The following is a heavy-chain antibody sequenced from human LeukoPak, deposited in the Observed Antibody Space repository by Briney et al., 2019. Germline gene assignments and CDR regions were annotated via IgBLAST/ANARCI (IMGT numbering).Heavy chain of an antibody. J-gene: IGHJ6*03. D-gene: IGHD3-10*01. Sequence: SETLSLTCTVSRGSISSYYWSWIRQPPGKGLEWIGYIYYSGSTNYNPSLKSRVTISVDTSKNQFSLKLSSVTAADTAVYYCARVAHSGLYYYYMDVWGKGTTVTVSS. CDR1: RGSISSYY. V-gene: IGHV4-59*01. CDR3: ARVAHSGLYYYYMDV. CDR2: IYYSGST.